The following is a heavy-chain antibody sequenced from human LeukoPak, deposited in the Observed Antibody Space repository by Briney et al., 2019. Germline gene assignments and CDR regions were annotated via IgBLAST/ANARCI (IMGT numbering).Heavy chain of an antibody. D-gene: IGHD2-15*01. CDR3: AHSLRGYCSGGSCYWTHDAFDI. CDR2: FYWDDDK. Sequence: SGPTLVKPTQTLTLTCTFSGFSLSTSGVGVGWIRQPPGKALECLALFYWDDDKRYGPSLKSRLTITKDTSKNQVVLTMTNMDPVDTATYYCAHSLRGYCSGGSCYWTHDAFDIWGQGTMVTVSS. V-gene: IGHV2-5*05. J-gene: IGHJ3*02. CDR1: GFSLSTSGVG.